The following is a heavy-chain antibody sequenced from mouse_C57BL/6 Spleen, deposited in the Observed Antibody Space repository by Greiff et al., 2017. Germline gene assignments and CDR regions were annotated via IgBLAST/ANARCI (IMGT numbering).Heavy chain of an antibody. J-gene: IGHJ3*01. CDR1: GYTFTSYW. V-gene: IGHV1-59*01. CDR3: ADGYALAY. Sequence: QVQLQQPGAELVRPGTSVKLSCKASGYTFTSYWMHWVMQRPGQGLEWIGVIDPSDSYTNYNQKFKGKATLTVDTSSSTAYMQLSSLTSEDSAVYYCADGYALAYWGQGTLVTVSA. CDR2: IDPSDSYT. D-gene: IGHD2-2*01.